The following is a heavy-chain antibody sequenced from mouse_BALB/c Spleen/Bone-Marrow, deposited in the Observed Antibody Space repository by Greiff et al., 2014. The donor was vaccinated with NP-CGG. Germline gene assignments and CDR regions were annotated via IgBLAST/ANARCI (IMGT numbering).Heavy chain of an antibody. D-gene: IGHD1-1*02. CDR1: GYTFTNYW. CDR2: IYPSTGYT. Sequence: VQLQQSGAELAKPGASVKMSCKASGYTFTNYWMHWVKQRPGQGLEWIGYIYPSTGYTEYNQKFKDKATLTSDESSSTAYMQLSSLTSEDSAVYYCAGGRFAYWGQGTLVTVSA. CDR3: AGGRFAY. V-gene: IGHV1-7*01. J-gene: IGHJ3*01.